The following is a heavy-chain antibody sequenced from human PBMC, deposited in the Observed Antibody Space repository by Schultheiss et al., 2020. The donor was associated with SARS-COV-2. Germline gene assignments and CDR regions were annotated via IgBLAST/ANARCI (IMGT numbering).Heavy chain of an antibody. Sequence: GKALKISCAASGFTFSSYGMHWVRQAPGKGLEWVAVISYDGSNKYYADSVKGRFTISRDNSKNTLYLQMNSLRAEDTAVYYCAREGLTGGVGWFDPWGQGTLVTVSS. V-gene: IGHV3-30*03. CDR3: AREGLTGGVGWFDP. J-gene: IGHJ5*02. D-gene: IGHD7-27*01. CDR2: ISYDGSNK. CDR1: GFTFSSYG.